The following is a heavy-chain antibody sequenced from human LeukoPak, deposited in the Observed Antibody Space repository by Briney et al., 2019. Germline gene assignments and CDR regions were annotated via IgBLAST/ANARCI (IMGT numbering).Heavy chain of an antibody. CDR3: ARQKSGSYGLFDY. V-gene: IGHV4-39*01. Sequence: SETLSLTCTVSGGSISSSSHYWGWIRQPPGKGLEWIGSIYYSGSTYYNPSLKSRVAISVDTSKNQFSLKLSSVTAADTSVYYCARQKSGSYGLFDYWGQGTLVTVSS. D-gene: IGHD1-26*01. CDR2: IYYSGST. CDR1: GGSISSSSHY. J-gene: IGHJ4*02.